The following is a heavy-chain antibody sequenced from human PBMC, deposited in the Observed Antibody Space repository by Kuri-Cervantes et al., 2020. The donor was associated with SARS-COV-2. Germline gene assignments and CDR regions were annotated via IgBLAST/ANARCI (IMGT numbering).Heavy chain of an antibody. CDR1: GYTFTGYY. CDR3: ARVQSATGTQFFFDY. Sequence: ASVKVSCKASGYTFTGYYMHWVRQAPGQGLEWMGWINPNSGGTNYAQKFQGRVTITADELTSTVYMEFSSLRFQDTAVYYCARVQSATGTQFFFDYWGQGTLVTVSS. V-gene: IGHV1-2*02. D-gene: IGHD1-1*01. J-gene: IGHJ4*02. CDR2: INPNSGGT.